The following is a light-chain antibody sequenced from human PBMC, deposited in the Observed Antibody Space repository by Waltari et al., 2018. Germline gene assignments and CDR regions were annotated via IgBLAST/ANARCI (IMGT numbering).Light chain of an antibody. J-gene: IGLJ1*01. CDR1: NIEKKS. V-gene: IGLV3-21*02. CDR2: DDT. CDR3: QVWDASSDHQV. Sequence: SYVLTQPPSVSVAPTETARLTCGGDNIEKKSVHWYQQRPGQAPVLVVYDDTERPSGIHERVSGSNSGNTATLTISRVEVGDEADYYCQVWDASSDHQVFGPGTKVTVL.